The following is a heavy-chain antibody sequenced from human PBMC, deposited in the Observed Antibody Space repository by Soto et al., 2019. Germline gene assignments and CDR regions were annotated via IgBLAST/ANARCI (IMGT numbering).Heavy chain of an antibody. CDR2: ITSGGDT. V-gene: IGHV3-23*01. Sequence: SGGSLRLSCAASGFTFSGYAMTWVRQAPGKGLNWVSAITSGGDTFFADSVKGRFTISRDHSKNTFYLQMNSLSAEDTAVYYCAKGQRSGAFRFFFDYWGQGTLVTVSS. CDR3: AKGQRSGAFRFFFDY. CDR1: GFTFSGYA. D-gene: IGHD1-26*01. J-gene: IGHJ4*02.